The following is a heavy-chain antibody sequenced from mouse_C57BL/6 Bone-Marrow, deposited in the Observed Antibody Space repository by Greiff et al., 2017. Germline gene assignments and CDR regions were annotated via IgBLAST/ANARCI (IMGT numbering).Heavy chain of an antibody. Sequence: VQLQQSGAELVKPGASVKLSCKASGYTFTNYWMHWVKQRPGQGLEWIGMMHPNGGSPDYNEKFKSEATLSVDKSSRTAYMELSSLTSEDSAVYSCARSYDYDDYTVDDWGQGTSVTVSS. CDR1: GYTFTNYW. V-gene: IGHV1-64*01. CDR2: MHPNGGSP. J-gene: IGHJ4*01. CDR3: ARSYDYDDYTVDD. D-gene: IGHD2-4*01.